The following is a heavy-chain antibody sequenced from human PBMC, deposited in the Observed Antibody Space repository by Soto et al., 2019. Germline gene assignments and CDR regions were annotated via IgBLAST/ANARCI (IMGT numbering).Heavy chain of an antibody. CDR3: ARGDLYYDSSGYYFGNY. V-gene: IGHV3-23*01. D-gene: IGHD3-22*01. CDR2: ITDNGGST. J-gene: IGHJ4*02. CDR1: GFTFSRDG. Sequence: EVQLLESGGGLVQAGGSLRLSCAASGFTFSRDGMSWVRQAPGKGLEWVSLITDNGGSTYYADSVKGRFTISRDNTKNTLFLQMNSLRAEDTAVYYCARGDLYYDSSGYYFGNYWGQGTLVTVSS.